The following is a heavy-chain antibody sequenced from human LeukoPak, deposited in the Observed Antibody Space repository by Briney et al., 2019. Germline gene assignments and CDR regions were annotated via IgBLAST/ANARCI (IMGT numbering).Heavy chain of an antibody. J-gene: IGHJ5*02. Sequence: SVKVSCKASGGTFSSYAISWVRQAPGQGLEWMGGIIPIFGTANYAQKFQGRVTITTDESTSTAYMELSSLRSEDTAVYYCARDVRGGIGVSWFDPWGQGTLVTVSS. CDR3: ARDVRGGIGVSWFDP. V-gene: IGHV1-69*05. D-gene: IGHD3-10*02. CDR1: GGTFSSYA. CDR2: IIPIFGTA.